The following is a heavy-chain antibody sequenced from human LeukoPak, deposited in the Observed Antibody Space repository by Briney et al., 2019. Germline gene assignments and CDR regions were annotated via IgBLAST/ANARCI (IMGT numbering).Heavy chain of an antibody. J-gene: IGHJ5*02. CDR3: ARDLGSKFIAAAGRKFDP. CDR1: GYTFTGYY. Sequence: ASVKVSCKASGYTFTGYYMHWVRQAPRQGLEWMGRINPNSGGTNYAQKFQGRVTMTRDTSISTAYMELSGLRSDDTAVYYCARDLGSKFIAAAGRKFDPWGQGTLVTVSS. D-gene: IGHD6-13*01. CDR2: INPNSGGT. V-gene: IGHV1-2*06.